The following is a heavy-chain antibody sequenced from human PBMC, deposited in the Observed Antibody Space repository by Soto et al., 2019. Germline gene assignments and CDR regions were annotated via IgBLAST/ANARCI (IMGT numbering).Heavy chain of an antibody. CDR1: GGSISSGDXY. J-gene: IGHJ4*02. V-gene: IGHV4-30-4*01. CDR2: IYYSGST. CDR3: AREPYSGSQGYFDY. D-gene: IGHD1-26*01. Sequence: LCGGSISSGDXYWSWIRQPPGKGLEWIGYIYYSGSTYYNPSLKSRVTISVDTSKNQFSLKLSSVTAADTAVYYCAREPYSGSQGYFDYWGQGTLVTVSS.